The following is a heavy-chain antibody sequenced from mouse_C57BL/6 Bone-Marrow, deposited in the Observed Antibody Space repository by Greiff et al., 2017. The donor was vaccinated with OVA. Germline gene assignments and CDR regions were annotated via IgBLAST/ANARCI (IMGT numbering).Heavy chain of an antibody. CDR3: TPYYYGSSYDYFDY. CDR1: GFNIKDDY. CDR2: IDPENGDT. Sequence: VQLQQSGAELVRPGASVKLSCTASGFNIKDDYMHWVKQRPEQGLEWIGWIDPENGDTEYASKFQGKATITADTSSNTAYLQLSSLTSEDTAVYYCTPYYYGSSYDYFDYWGQGTTLTVSS. D-gene: IGHD1-1*01. J-gene: IGHJ2*01. V-gene: IGHV14-4*01.